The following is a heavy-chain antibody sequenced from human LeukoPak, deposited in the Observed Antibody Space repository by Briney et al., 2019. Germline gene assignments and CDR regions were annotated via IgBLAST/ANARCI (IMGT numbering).Heavy chain of an antibody. V-gene: IGHV3-7*01. CDR1: GFNFGSYW. CDR3: ADPDVH. Sequence: PGGSLRLSCVAPGFNFGSYWMTWVRQTPGKGLECVATMNGDGSQRYYGDSVKGRFTISRDNTKNSVYLQMNSLRDEDTAIYYCADPDVHWGQGTLVTVSS. J-gene: IGHJ1*01. D-gene: IGHD1-14*01. CDR2: MNGDGSQR.